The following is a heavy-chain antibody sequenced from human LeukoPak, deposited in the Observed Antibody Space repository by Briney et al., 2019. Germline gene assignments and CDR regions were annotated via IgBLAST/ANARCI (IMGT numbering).Heavy chain of an antibody. CDR3: ASSGGYYDSSAFKPPSLDY. D-gene: IGHD3-22*01. V-gene: IGHV1-18*01. Sequence: GASVKVSCKASGYTFTSYGISWVRQAPGQGLEWMGWISAYNGNTNYAQKLQGRVTMTTDTSTSTAYMELRSLRSDDTAVYYCASSGGYYDSSAFKPPSLDYWGQGTLVTVSS. CDR2: ISAYNGNT. J-gene: IGHJ4*02. CDR1: GYTFTSYG.